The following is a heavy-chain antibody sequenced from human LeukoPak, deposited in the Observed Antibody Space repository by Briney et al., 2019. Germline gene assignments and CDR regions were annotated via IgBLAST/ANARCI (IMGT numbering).Heavy chain of an antibody. CDR3: ARRWQLAGGYFDY. J-gene: IGHJ4*02. CDR1: GYSFTNYW. D-gene: IGHD6-6*01. CDR2: IYCGDSDT. Sequence: GESLKISCKGSGYSFTNYWIGWMRQMPGKGLEWMGIIYCGDSDTRYSPSFQGQVTISVDKSISTAYLQWSSLKASDSAMYYCARRWQLAGGYFDYWGQGTLVTVSS. V-gene: IGHV5-51*01.